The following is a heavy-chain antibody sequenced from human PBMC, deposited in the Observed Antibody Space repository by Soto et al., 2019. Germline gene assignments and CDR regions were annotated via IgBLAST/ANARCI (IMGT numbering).Heavy chain of an antibody. J-gene: IGHJ5*02. V-gene: IGHV1-18*01. D-gene: IGHD1-1*01. Sequence: QVQLVPSAAEVKKPGASVKVPCKASGYTFTSYGITWVRLAPGQGLEWMGWISPQSGPTSYAQNLQDRFIMTTAPSTNTAYMELGSLRSDDTAIYYCARVLVNNNWINSFDLWGQGTLVTVSS. CDR2: ISPQSGPT. CDR1: GYTFTSYG. CDR3: ARVLVNNNWINSFDL.